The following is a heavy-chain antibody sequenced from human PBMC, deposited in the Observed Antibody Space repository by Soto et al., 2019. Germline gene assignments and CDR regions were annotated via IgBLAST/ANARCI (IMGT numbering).Heavy chain of an antibody. Sequence: QVQLVQYGAEVKKPGSSVKVSCKTSEDTFSTHAISWVRLAPGHGLEWMGGIIPSFGTTSYAQKFQHRVTITADASTTSAYMEVRGRRSEDTATYYCARDLGVGTPSEPFHYHGMDVWGQGTTVTVSS. V-gene: IGHV1-69*01. J-gene: IGHJ6*02. CDR1: EDTFSTHA. D-gene: IGHD1-1*01. CDR3: ARDLGVGTPSEPFHYHGMDV. CDR2: IIPSFGTT.